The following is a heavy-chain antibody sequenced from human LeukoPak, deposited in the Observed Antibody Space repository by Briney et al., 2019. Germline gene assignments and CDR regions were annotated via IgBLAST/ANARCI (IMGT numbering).Heavy chain of an antibody. J-gene: IGHJ4*02. V-gene: IGHV4-39*01. CDR2: IYYSGGT. D-gene: IGHD3-22*01. CDR3: ARLKGASPIYYYDSIGGYFDY. CDR1: GGSISSSSYY. Sequence: PSETLSLTCTVSGGSISSSSYYWGWIRQPPGKGLEWIGSIYYSGGTYYNPSLKSRVTISVDTSKNQFSLKLSSVTAADTAVYYCARLKGASPIYYYDSIGGYFDYWGQGTLVTVSS.